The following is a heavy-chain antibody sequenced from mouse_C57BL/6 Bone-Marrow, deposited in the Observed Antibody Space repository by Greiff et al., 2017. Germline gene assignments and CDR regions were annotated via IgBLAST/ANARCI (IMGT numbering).Heavy chain of an antibody. CDR3: AREGDYSNYVGY. V-gene: IGHV1-19*01. CDR1: GYTFTDYY. D-gene: IGHD2-5*01. CDR2: INPYNGGT. J-gene: IGHJ2*01. Sequence: EVKLQESGPVLAKPGASVKMSCKASGYTFTDYYMNWVKQSHGKSLEWIGVINPYNGGTSYNQKFKGKATLTVDKSSSTAYMELNSLTSEDSAVYYCAREGDYSNYVGYWGQGTTLTVSS.